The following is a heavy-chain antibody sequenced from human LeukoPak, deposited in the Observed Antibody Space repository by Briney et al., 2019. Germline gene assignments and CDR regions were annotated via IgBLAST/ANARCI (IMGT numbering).Heavy chain of an antibody. J-gene: IGHJ4*02. CDR1: GYTFIGYY. V-gene: IGHV1-2*02. CDR2: INANSGDA. CDR3: ARSRESSGWYGYFDY. Sequence: GASVKVSCKASGYTFIGYYLHWVRQAPGQGLEWMAWINANSGDANYVQKFQGRVTMTRDTTISTAYMELSRVRSDDTAVYFCARSRESSGWYGYFDYWGQGTLVTVSS. D-gene: IGHD6-19*01.